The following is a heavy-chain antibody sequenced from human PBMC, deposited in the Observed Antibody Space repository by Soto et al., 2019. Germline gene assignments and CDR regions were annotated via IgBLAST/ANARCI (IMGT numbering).Heavy chain of an antibody. CDR2: AYFSGGNT. J-gene: IGHJ4*02. V-gene: IGHV4-39*01. Sequence: SETLSLTCSVSGDSMRGYHFYWGWIRQGPGKGLEWIGSAYFSGGNTFYRPSLNIRVSISVDTSKNEFSLRLTSLTTADTAFYFCAYGSSSAWIDYWGQGTLVTVSS. D-gene: IGHD6-25*01. CDR1: GDSMRGYHFY. CDR3: AYGSSSAWIDY.